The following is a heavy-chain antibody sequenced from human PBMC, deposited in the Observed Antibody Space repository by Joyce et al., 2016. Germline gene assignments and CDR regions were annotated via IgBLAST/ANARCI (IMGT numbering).Heavy chain of an antibody. CDR3: VMLDRHSGSYYPEY. J-gene: IGHJ4*02. D-gene: IGHD1-26*01. V-gene: IGHV4-31*03. CDR1: GVSVSNRNYY. CDR2: IYDTGKS. Sequence: QVHLQESGPGLVKPSQTLSLTCTVSGVSVSNRNYYWSWIRQHPEKGLECIGYIYDTGKSCYNPYRTSRVTMSVDTSNNQFSLNLESVTVADTAVYYCVMLDRHSGSYYPEYWGQGSLVTVSS.